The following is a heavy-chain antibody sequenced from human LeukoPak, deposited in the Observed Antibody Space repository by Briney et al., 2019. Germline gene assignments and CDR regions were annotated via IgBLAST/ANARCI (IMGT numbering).Heavy chain of an antibody. Sequence: GGSLRLSCAASGLTFSSYAMAWVRQAPGKGLEWVSAISGNGDSTYYAGSVKGRFTISRDNSKNTLYLQMNSLRAEDTAVYYCAKNYEDAFDIWGQGTMVTVSS. V-gene: IGHV3-23*01. J-gene: IGHJ3*02. CDR1: GLTFSSYA. D-gene: IGHD1-7*01. CDR2: ISGNGDST. CDR3: AKNYEDAFDI.